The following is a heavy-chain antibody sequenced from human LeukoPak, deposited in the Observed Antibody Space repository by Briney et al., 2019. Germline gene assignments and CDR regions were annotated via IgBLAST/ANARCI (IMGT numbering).Heavy chain of an antibody. CDR1: GYTFTGYY. CDR3: ARDGANYGSGSYSGL. D-gene: IGHD3-10*01. V-gene: IGHV7-4-1*02. J-gene: IGHJ4*02. Sequence: GASVKVSCKASGYTFTGYYMHWVRQAPGQGLEWMGWINTNTGNPTYAQGFTGRFVFSLDTSVSTAYLQISSLKAEDTAVYYCARDGANYGSGSYSGLWGQGTLVTVSS. CDR2: INTNTGNP.